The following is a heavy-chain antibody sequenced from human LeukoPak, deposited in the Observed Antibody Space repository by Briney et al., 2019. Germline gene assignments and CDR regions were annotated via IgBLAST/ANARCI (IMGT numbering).Heavy chain of an antibody. J-gene: IGHJ4*02. CDR2: ISTYNGNT. V-gene: IGHV1-18*01. CDR3: ARDEAGFGTTPLDY. CDR1: GHTFTNYG. Sequence: ASVKVSCKASGHTFTNYGITWVRQAPGRGLQCMGGISTYNGNTHYAQRFQGRVTMTTDTSTSTVYMELRSLRSDDTAVYYCARDEAGFGTTPLDYWGQGTLVTVSS. D-gene: IGHD2-8*01.